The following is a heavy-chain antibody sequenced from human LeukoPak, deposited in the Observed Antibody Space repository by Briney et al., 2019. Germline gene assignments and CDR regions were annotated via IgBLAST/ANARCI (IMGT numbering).Heavy chain of an antibody. D-gene: IGHD1-26*01. CDR2: INNTSSTT. CDR1: GFSFSSYS. J-gene: IGHJ6*02. V-gene: IGHV3-48*04. CDR3: AKDRAELYGNGMDV. Sequence: GGSLRLSCVASGFSFSSYSMNWIRQAPGKGPEWVAYINNTSSTTYYADSVKGRFTISRDNAKNSLYLQMNSLRAEDTALYYCAKDRAELYGNGMDVWGQGTTVTVSS.